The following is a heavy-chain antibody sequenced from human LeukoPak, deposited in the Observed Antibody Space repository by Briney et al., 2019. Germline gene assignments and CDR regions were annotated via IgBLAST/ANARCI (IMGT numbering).Heavy chain of an antibody. J-gene: IGHJ4*02. V-gene: IGHV1-8*03. D-gene: IGHD3-22*01. CDR3: ATQLSSGWPLRHLPFDY. CDR1: GYTFTSYD. Sequence: ASVKVSCKASGYTFTSYDINWVRQATGQGLEWMGWMNPNSGNTGYAQKFQGRVTITRNTSISTAYMELSSLRSEDTAVYYCATQLSSGWPLRHLPFDYWGQGTLVTVSS. CDR2: MNPNSGNT.